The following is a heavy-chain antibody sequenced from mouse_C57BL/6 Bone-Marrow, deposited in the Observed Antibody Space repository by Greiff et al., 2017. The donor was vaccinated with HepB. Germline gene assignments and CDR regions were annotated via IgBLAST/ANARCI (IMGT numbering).Heavy chain of an antibody. J-gene: IGHJ3*01. V-gene: IGHV1-81*01. CDR3: ARGSSGYVGLAY. Sequence: VQLQQSGAELARPGASVKLSCKASGYTFTSYGISWVKQRTGQGLEWIGEIYPRSGNTYYNEKFKGEATLTADKSSSTAYMELRSLTSEDSAVYFCARGSSGYVGLAYWGQGTLVTVSA. CDR2: IYPRSGNT. CDR1: GYTFTSYG. D-gene: IGHD3-2*02.